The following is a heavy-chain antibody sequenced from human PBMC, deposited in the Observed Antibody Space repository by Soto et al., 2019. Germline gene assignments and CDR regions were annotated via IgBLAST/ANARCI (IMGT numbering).Heavy chain of an antibody. Sequence: PGESLKISCKGSGYSFTSYWIGWVRQMPGKDLEWMGIIYPGDSAARYSPSFQGQVTISADKSISTAYLQWSSLKASDTAMYYCVRSAAACKGAYHYYAMDVWAQGTTVTVSS. J-gene: IGHJ6*02. CDR1: GYSFTSYW. CDR2: IYPGDSAA. D-gene: IGHD6-13*01. CDR3: VRSAAACKGAYHYYAMDV. V-gene: IGHV5-51*01.